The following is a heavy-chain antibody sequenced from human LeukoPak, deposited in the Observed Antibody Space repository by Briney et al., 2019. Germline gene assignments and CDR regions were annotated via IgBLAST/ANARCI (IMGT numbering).Heavy chain of an antibody. V-gene: IGHV6-1*01. J-gene: IGHJ5*02. Sequence: SQTPSLTCAISGDSVSGNSATWNWIRQSPSRGLEWLGRTYYRSKWFNDYAVSVKGRITINPDTSKNQFSLHLNSVTPEDTAVYYCARRLTQYDCFDPWGQGILVTVSS. CDR2: TYYRSKWFN. CDR1: GDSVSGNSAT. CDR3: ARRLTQYDCFDP. D-gene: IGHD2-2*01.